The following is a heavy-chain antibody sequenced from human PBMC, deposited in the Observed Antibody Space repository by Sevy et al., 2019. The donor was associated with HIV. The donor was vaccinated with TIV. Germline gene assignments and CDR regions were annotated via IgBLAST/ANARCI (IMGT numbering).Heavy chain of an antibody. J-gene: IGHJ4*02. V-gene: IGHV3-33*01. CDR2: IWYDGSNT. CDR1: GFTFSTYG. D-gene: IGHD4-17*01. CDR3: ASDLEFYDYGDYGPAFMPDY. Sequence: GGSLRLSCAASGFTFSTYGMHWVRQAPGKGLEWVAVIWYDGSNTYYADSVKGRFTISRDIAKNTLHLQMNSLRVEDKAAYYCASDLEFYDYGDYGPAFMPDYWGQGTLVTVSS.